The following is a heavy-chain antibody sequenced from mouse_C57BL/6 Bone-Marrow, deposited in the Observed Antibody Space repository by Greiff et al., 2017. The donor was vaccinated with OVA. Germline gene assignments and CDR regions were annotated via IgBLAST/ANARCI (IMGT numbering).Heavy chain of an antibody. CDR2: IYPGSGNT. V-gene: IGHV1-66*01. Sequence: QVQLKESGPELVKPGASVKISCKASGYSFTSYYIHWVKQRPGQGLEWIGWIYPGSGNTKYNEKFKGKATLTADTSSSTAYMQLSSLTSEDSAVYYCARRRQLRPNYFDYWGQGTTLTVSS. D-gene: IGHD3-2*02. CDR1: GYSFTSYY. J-gene: IGHJ2*01. CDR3: ARRRQLRPNYFDY.